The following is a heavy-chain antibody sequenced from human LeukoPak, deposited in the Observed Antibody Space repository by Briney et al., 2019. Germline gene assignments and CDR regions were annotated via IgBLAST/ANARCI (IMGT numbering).Heavy chain of an antibody. CDR2: ISYDGSNK. J-gene: IGHJ4*02. V-gene: IGHV3-30*18. CDR3: AKVPGAAAGPNYFDY. Sequence: GGSLRLSCAASGFTFSSYGMHWVRQAPGKGLEWVAVISYDGSNKYYADSVKGRFTISRDNSKNTLYLQMNSLRGEDTAVYYCAKVPGAAAGPNYFDYWGQGTLVTVSS. CDR1: GFTFSSYG. D-gene: IGHD6-25*01.